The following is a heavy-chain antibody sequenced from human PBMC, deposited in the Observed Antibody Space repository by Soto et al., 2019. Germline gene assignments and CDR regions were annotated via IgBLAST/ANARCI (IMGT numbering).Heavy chain of an antibody. J-gene: IGHJ4*02. D-gene: IGHD1-7*01. V-gene: IGHV3-23*01. CDR1: GFTFSSYG. CDR2: SSATGAGT. Sequence: EVQLLESGGGLVQPGGSLRLSCAASGFTFSSYGMTWVRQAPGKGLEWVSFSSATGAGTYYADSVKGRFTISRDNSKITLYLQMTSLSADDTAVYYCAKDRRAGGNYGFYSDFWGQGALVIVSS. CDR3: AKDRRAGGNYGFYSDF.